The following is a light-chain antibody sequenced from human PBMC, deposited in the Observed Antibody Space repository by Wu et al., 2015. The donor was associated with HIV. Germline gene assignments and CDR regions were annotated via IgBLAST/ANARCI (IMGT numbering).Light chain of an antibody. Sequence: EIIMTQSPAALSVSPGEGATLSCRASQSISSNLAWYQQKPGQAPRLLIYGASTRATGIPARFSGSGSGTEFTLTISTMQSEDFAVYYCQQYHNWPPLTFSGGTKVEI. J-gene: IGKJ4*01. CDR1: QSISSN. CDR3: QQYHNWPPLT. V-gene: IGKV3-15*01. CDR2: GAS.